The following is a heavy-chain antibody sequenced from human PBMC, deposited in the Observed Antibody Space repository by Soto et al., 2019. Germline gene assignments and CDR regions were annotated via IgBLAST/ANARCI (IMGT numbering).Heavy chain of an antibody. CDR3: ATVRGTWRGGSGSLDS. D-gene: IGHD2-15*01. J-gene: IGHJ4*02. Sequence: QVQLVESGGDVVQPGRSLRLSCATSGFTFSGFGMHWVRQAPGKGLEWVAIIWYDGSKNYYADSVKGRFTISKANSKSXLFLQLNPMRVKGTAAYSRATVRGTWRGGSGSLDSWGQGTLITVSS. V-gene: IGHV3-33*01. CDR1: GFTFSGFG. CDR2: IWYDGSKN.